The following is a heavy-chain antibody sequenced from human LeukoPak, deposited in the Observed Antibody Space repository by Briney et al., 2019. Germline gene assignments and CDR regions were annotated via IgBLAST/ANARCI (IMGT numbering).Heavy chain of an antibody. CDR1: GYTFTNGY. J-gene: IGHJ4*02. CDR2: INPGDGST. Sequence: ASVKVSCKTSGYTFTNGYLHWVRQAPGQGLERVGIINPGDGSTKYAQKFQGRVTMTRDTSTSTVYMELSILGSEDTAVYYCARVGQLVFDYWGQGALVTVSS. D-gene: IGHD6-6*01. CDR3: ARVGQLVFDY. V-gene: IGHV1-46*01.